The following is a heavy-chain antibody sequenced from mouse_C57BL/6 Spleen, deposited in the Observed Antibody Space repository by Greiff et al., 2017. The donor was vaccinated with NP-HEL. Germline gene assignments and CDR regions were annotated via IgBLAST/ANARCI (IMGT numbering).Heavy chain of an antibody. CDR2: INPSTGGT. CDR1: GYSFTGYY. J-gene: IGHJ2*01. D-gene: IGHD1-1*01. V-gene: IGHV1-42*01. CDR3: ARSSYYYGSSYYFDY. Sequence: VQLKESGPELVKPGASVKISCKASGYSFTGYYMNWVKQSPEKSLEWIGEINPSTGGTTYNQKFKAKATLTVDKSSSTAYMQLKSLTSEDSAVYYCARSSYYYGSSYYFDYWGQGTTLTVSS.